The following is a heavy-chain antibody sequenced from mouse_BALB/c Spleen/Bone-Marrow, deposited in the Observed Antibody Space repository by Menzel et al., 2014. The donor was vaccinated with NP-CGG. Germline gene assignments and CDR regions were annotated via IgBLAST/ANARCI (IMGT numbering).Heavy chain of an antibody. Sequence: VQLQQSGAELVKPGASVKLSCTASGFNIKDTYMHWVKERPEQGLEWIGRIDPANGNTKYDPKFQGKVTITADTSSNTAYLQLSSLTSEDTAVYYCVYGRDWYFDVWGAGTTVTVSS. CDR2: IDPANGNT. J-gene: IGHJ1*01. CDR3: VYGRDWYFDV. V-gene: IGHV14-3*02. D-gene: IGHD1-1*01. CDR1: GFNIKDTY.